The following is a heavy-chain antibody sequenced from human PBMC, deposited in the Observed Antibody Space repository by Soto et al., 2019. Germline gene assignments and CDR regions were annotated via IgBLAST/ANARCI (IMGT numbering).Heavy chain of an antibody. D-gene: IGHD1-1*01. Sequence: SESLSLTCTVSGGSISSGGYSWNWIRQPPGKGLEWIGYIYHSGYTYYNPSLRSRVTISVDKSKNHFSLKLSSVTAADTAVYYCARDQLEGNWFDPWGQGTLVTVSS. J-gene: IGHJ5*02. CDR2: IYHSGYT. CDR1: GGSISSGGYS. CDR3: ARDQLEGNWFDP. V-gene: IGHV4-30-2*01.